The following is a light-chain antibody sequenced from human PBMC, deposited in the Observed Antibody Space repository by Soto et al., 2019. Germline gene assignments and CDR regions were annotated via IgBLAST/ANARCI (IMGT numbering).Light chain of an antibody. V-gene: IGLV2-14*03. CDR3: SSYTTSSTRV. Sequence: QSALTQPASVSGSPGQSITISCTGTSSDVGGFSYVSWYQQHPGKAPKLMVFDVNNRPSGISNRFSGSKSDNTASLTISGLQAEDEADYYCSSYTTSSTRVFGTGTKLTVL. J-gene: IGLJ1*01. CDR1: SSDVGGFSY. CDR2: DVN.